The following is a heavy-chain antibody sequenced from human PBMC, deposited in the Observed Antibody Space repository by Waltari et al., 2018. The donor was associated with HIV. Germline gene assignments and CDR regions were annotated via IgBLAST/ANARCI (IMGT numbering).Heavy chain of an antibody. CDR3: AAVRYCSGGSCYPWWFDP. V-gene: IGHV1-58*01. D-gene: IGHD2-15*01. Sequence: HMQLVQSGPEVRKPGTSVKVSCKASGFTFTSSAVQWVRQARGQGLELIGWIVVGSGNTKYAQKFRDKVTITRDISTRTAYMELSSLRPEDTAVYYCAAVRYCSGGSCYPWWFDPWGQGTLVTVSS. J-gene: IGHJ5*02. CDR1: GFTFTSSA. CDR2: IVVGSGNT.